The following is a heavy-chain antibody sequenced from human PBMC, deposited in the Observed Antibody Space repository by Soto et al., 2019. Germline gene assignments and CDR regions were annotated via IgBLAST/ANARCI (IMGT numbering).Heavy chain of an antibody. CDR3: AKDRRDGEYNSVYDF. V-gene: IGHV3-30*18. Sequence: QVQLAESGGGVVQPGRSLRLSCVGSGFRFSDYGMHWVRQAPGKGLEWVAMMSFDGTYKYYADSVKCRFIISRDNSKNTLYLQMNSLRAEDTAVYYCAKDRRDGEYNSVYDFWGQGTLVTVSS. D-gene: IGHD4-17*01. CDR2: MSFDGTYK. CDR1: GFRFSDYG. J-gene: IGHJ4*02.